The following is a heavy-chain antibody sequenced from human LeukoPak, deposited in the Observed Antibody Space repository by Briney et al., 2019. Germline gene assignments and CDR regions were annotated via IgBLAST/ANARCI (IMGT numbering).Heavy chain of an antibody. J-gene: IGHJ4*02. CDR1: GGSISSGGYS. Sequence: SETLSLTCAVSGGSISSGGYSWSWIRQPPGKGLEWIGYIYHSGSTYYNPSLKSRVTISVDTSKNQFSLKLSSVTAADTAVYYCASSPLVGDYKYYFDYWGQGTLVTVSS. V-gene: IGHV4-30-2*01. CDR3: ASSPLVGDYKYYFDY. CDR2: IYHSGST. D-gene: IGHD4-17*01.